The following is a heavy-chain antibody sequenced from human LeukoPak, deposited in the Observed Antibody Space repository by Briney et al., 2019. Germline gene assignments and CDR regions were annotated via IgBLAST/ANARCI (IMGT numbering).Heavy chain of an antibody. CDR1: GFTFSSYA. Sequence: GGSLRLSCAASGFTFSSYAMHWVRQAPGKGLEWVAVISYDGSNKYYADSVEGRFTISRDNSKNTLYLQMNSLRAEDTAVYYCARGPMIVVVISLDLDYWGQGTLVTVSS. CDR2: ISYDGSNK. V-gene: IGHV3-30-3*01. J-gene: IGHJ4*02. D-gene: IGHD3-22*01. CDR3: ARGPMIVVVISLDLDY.